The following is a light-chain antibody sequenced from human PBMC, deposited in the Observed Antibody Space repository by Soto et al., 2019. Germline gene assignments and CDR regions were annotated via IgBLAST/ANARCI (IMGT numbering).Light chain of an antibody. CDR1: QSVSDN. V-gene: IGKV3-15*01. Sequence: ETVMTQSPDTLSLSPGERATLSCRASQSVSDNLAWYQQRPGQGPRLLIYGASTRATGIPARFSGSGSGTEFTLTISSLQSEDFATYFCQQGHSTPYTFGQGT. CDR2: GAS. CDR3: QQGHSTPYT. J-gene: IGKJ2*01.